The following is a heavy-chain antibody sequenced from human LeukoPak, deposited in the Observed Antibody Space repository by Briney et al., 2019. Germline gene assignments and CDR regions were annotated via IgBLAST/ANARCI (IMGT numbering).Heavy chain of an antibody. D-gene: IGHD1-26*01. V-gene: IGHV4-30-2*01. CDR3: ARDGIVGALDY. J-gene: IGHJ4*02. CDR1: GGSISSGGYS. Sequence: SQTLSLTCAVSGGSISSGGYSWSWIRQPPGKGLEWIGYIYHSGSTYYNSSLKSRVTISVDRSKNQFSLKLSSVTAADTAVYYCARDGIVGALDYWGQGTLVTVSS. CDR2: IYHSGST.